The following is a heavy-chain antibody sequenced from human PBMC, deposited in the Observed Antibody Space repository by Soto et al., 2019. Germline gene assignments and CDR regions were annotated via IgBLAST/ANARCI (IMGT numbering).Heavy chain of an antibody. D-gene: IGHD6-19*01. Sequence: ETLALSCSVYGASFSGYYWSWIRQPPGKGLEWIGEINHSGSTNYNPSLNSRVTISVDTSKNQLSLKLSSVTAADTAVYYCARGLGSGWYVDDWGQGTLVTVYS. CDR3: ARGLGSGWYVDD. CDR1: GASFSGYY. J-gene: IGHJ4*02. V-gene: IGHV4-34*01. CDR2: INHSGST.